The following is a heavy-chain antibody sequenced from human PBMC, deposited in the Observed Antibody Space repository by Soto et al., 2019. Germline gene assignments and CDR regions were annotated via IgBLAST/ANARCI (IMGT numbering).Heavy chain of an antibody. J-gene: IGHJ6*02. D-gene: IGHD6-13*01. CDR2: INSDGSST. CDR1: GFTYSSYW. Sequence: EVQLVESGGGLVQPGGSLRLSCAASGFTYSSYWMHWVRQAPGKGLVWVSRINSDGSSTGYADSVKGRFTISRDNAKTTLYLQMNSLRAEDTAVYYCARDERIAAAGINYYGMDVWGRGTTVTVSS. CDR3: ARDERIAAAGINYYGMDV. V-gene: IGHV3-74*01.